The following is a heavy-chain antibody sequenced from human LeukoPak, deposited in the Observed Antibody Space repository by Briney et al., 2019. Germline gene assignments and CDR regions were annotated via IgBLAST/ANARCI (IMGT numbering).Heavy chain of an antibody. CDR3: ARDHALWSDCFDY. Sequence: ASVQVSCKASGYSFTDYGITWVRQAPGQGLEWMGWISGRNGNTNYSQRLQGRVTMTTDTSTSTAYMELRSLTSDDTAVYYCARDHALWSDCFDYWGQGTLVTVSS. J-gene: IGHJ4*02. D-gene: IGHD2/OR15-2a*01. CDR2: ISGRNGNT. CDR1: GYSFTDYG. V-gene: IGHV1-18*01.